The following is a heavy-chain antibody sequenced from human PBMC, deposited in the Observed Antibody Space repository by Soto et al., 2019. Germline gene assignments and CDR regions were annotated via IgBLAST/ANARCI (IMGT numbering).Heavy chain of an antibody. CDR3: ARDLDGLHNDTSGPFPRPG. CDR2: IHSSGSI. CDR1: GGSISSDDYY. J-gene: IGHJ1*01. Sequence: SETLSLTCTVSGGSISSDDYYWSWIRQAPGRGLEWIGYIHSSGSIYYNPSLKSRATMSIDTAGNQFSLKVSSVTVADTAVYYCARDLDGLHNDTSGPFPRPGWGQGTLVTVSS. V-gene: IGHV4-30-4*01. D-gene: IGHD3-22*01.